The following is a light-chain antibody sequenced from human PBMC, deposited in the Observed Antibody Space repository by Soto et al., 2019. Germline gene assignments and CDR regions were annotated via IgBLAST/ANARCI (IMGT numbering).Light chain of an antibody. V-gene: IGLV1-40*01. CDR2: GNN. Sequence: QSVLTQPPSVSGAPGQRVTISCTGSSSNIGAGYDVHWYQQLPGTAPKLLIYGNNNRPSGVPDRFSGSKSGTSASLAITGLQAEDEADFYCQSYDRSLSVVVFGGGTKVTVL. J-gene: IGLJ2*01. CDR1: SSNIGAGYD. CDR3: QSYDRSLSVVV.